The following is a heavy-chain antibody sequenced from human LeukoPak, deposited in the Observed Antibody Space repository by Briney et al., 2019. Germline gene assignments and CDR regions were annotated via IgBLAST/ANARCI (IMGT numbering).Heavy chain of an antibody. J-gene: IGHJ4*02. CDR1: GFTFDDYG. CDR2: ISGSDDGT. V-gene: IGHV3-23*01. CDR3: AKRGPIYSSTPGNYFDY. Sequence: QAGGSLRLSCAASGFTFDDYGMSWVRQAPGKGLEWVSTISGSDDGTYYADSVRGRFTISRDNSKNTLYLQMKALRDEDTATYYCAKRGPIYSSTPGNYFDYWGQGTLVTVSS. D-gene: IGHD3-10*01.